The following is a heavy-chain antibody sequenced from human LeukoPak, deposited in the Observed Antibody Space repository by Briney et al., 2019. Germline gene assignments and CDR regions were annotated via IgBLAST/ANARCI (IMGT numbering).Heavy chain of an antibody. CDR3: ARGRSGVIGELYY. J-gene: IGHJ4*02. CDR2: INPYSANT. CDR1: GYTFSSYG. D-gene: IGHD3-10*01. V-gene: IGHV1-18*01. Sequence: ASVKVSCKASGYTFSSYGLSWVRQAPGQGLEWMGWINPYSANTNYAQKLQGRFTMTTDTSSSTAYMELRSLRSDDTAVYYCARGRSGVIGELYYWGQGTLVTVSS.